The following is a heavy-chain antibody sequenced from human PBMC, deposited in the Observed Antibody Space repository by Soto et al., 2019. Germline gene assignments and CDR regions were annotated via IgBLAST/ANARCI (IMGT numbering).Heavy chain of an antibody. V-gene: IGHV3-33*01. CDR2: IWYDGSNK. CDR1: GFTFSNYA. J-gene: IGHJ6*02. D-gene: IGHD2-2*02. Sequence: QVQLVESGGGVVQPGRSLRLSCAASGFTFSNYAIHWLRQAPGKGLEWVALIWYDGSNKYYADSVKGRFTISRDNSKNTLYLQMNSLRAEDTAVYFSARDPSAHCSSSTRCYTTYYDYYGMDLWGHGSTVTVSS. CDR3: ARDPSAHCSSSTRCYTTYYDYYGMDL.